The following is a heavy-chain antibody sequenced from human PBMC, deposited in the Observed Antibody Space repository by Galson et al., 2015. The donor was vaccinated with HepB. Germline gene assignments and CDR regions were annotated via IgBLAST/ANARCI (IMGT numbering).Heavy chain of an antibody. CDR3: AKDRPAYDY. CDR2: ISDNGVRT. CDR1: GFTFSNYD. J-gene: IGHJ4*02. Sequence: SLRLSCAASGFTFSNYDMNWVRQAPGKGPEWVSLISDNGVRTHYADSVEGRFTISRDNSQNTLYLQMNSLSVEDTAIYYCAKDRPAYDYWGPGTPVIVSS. V-gene: IGHV3-23*01.